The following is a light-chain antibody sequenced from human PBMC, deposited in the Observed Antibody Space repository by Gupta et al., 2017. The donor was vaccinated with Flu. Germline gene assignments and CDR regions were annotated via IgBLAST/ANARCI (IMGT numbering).Light chain of an antibody. CDR3: HQDSNSFT. CDR1: HAATDDQ. J-gene: IGKJ3*01. CDR2: AVS. V-gene: IGKV3-20*01. Sequence: VLTQSPDTLPVSLAQRVTLSCRASHAATDDQLAYYQQKRGHSPRLLVYAVSRRACGIPDKFTGSGSGRDFTHTISSLGADDFGIYYGHQDSNSFTFGHGTTV.